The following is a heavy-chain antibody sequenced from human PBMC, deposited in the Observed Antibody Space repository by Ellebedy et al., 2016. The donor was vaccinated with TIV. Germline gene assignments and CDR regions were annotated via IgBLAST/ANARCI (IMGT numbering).Heavy chain of an antibody. D-gene: IGHD5-24*01. CDR1: GFTFDDYA. V-gene: IGHV3-9*01. Sequence: SLKISCAASGFTFDDYAMHWVRQAPGKGLEWVSGISWNSGSIGYADSVKGRFTISRDNAKNSLYLQMNSLRAEDTAVYYCARATSGFDYWGQGALATVSS. CDR2: ISWNSGSI. CDR3: ARATSGFDY. J-gene: IGHJ4*02.